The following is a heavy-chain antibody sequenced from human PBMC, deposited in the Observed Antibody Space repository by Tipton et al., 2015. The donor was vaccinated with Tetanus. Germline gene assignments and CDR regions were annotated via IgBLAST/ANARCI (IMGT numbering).Heavy chain of an antibody. D-gene: IGHD3-22*01. CDR2: IYYSGST. CDR3: ARRVGENYYDSSGYYSGFDY. CDR1: SGSFSGYY. Sequence: TLSLTCVVYSGSFSGYYWSWIRQPPGKGLEWIGSIYYSGSTYYNPSLKSRVTISVDTSKNQFSLKLSSVTAADTAVYYCARRVGENYYDSSGYYSGFDYWGQGTLVTVSS. J-gene: IGHJ4*02. V-gene: IGHV4-34*01.